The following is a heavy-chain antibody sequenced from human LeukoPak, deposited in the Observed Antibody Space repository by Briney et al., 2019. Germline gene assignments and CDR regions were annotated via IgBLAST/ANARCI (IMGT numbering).Heavy chain of an antibody. Sequence: SGGSLRLSCAASGFTFNTYWMTWVRQAPGKGLEWVANIKRDGSEKYYVDSVKGRFTISRDNAKNSLFLQMNSLRAEDTAVYYCVRDGSGWDYWGQGTLVTVSS. D-gene: IGHD3-10*01. CDR1: GFTFNTYW. J-gene: IGHJ4*02. V-gene: IGHV3-7*05. CDR3: VRDGSGWDY. CDR2: IKRDGSEK.